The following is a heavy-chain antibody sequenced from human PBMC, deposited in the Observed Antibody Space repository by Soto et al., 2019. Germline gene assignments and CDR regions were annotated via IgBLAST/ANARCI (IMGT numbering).Heavy chain of an antibody. V-gene: IGHV3-23*01. CDR3: ETVPAGHWYYDGMDV. D-gene: IGHD2-2*01. J-gene: IGHJ6*02. CDR1: GFTFSSYA. Sequence: GGSLRLSCAASGFTFSSYAMNWVRQAPGKGLECVSGISGDTGSIYYADSVKGRFTISRDNSKNTLYLQMNSLRAEDTAVYYCETVPAGHWYYDGMDVWGQGTTVTVYS. CDR2: ISGDTGSI.